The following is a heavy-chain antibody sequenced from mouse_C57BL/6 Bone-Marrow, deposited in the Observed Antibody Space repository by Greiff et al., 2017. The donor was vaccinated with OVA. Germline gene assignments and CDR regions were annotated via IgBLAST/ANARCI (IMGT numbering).Heavy chain of an antibody. CDR3: ARALDSSGYVRDY. Sequence: EVQGVESGGGLVKPGGSLKLSCAASGFTFSSYAMSWVRQTPEKRLEWVATISDGGSYTYYPDNVKGRFTIPRDNATNNLYLQMRHLKSEYTAMYYRARALDSSGYVRDYGGQGTTLTVSS. D-gene: IGHD3-2*01. CDR1: GFTFSSYA. J-gene: IGHJ2*01. CDR2: ISDGGSYT. V-gene: IGHV5-4*01.